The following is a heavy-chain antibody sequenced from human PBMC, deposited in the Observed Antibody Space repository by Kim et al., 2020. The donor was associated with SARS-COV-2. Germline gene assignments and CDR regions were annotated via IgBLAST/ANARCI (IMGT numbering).Heavy chain of an antibody. CDR3: TRARLGWVDYDLKDDY. J-gene: IGHJ4*02. Sequence: GGSLRLSCTASGFTFGDYAMSWFRQAPGKGLEWIGFIRSKAYGGTTEYAASVKGRFTISRDDSKSIAYLQMNSLKTEDTAVYYCTRARLGWVDYDLKDDYWGQGTLVTVSS. CDR2: IRSKAYGGTT. CDR1: GFTFGDYA. D-gene: IGHD3-3*01. V-gene: IGHV3-49*03.